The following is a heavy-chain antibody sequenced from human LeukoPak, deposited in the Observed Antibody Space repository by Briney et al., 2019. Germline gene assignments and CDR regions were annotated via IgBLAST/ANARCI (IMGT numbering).Heavy chain of an antibody. J-gene: IGHJ3*02. V-gene: IGHV5-51*01. Sequence: GESLKISCKGSGYSFTNYWIGWVRQMPGKGLKWVGTIYPGDSDARYSPSFQGQVTISVDKSISPAYLQWSSPKASDTAMYYCARYGIAAAGNDGAFDIWGQGTMVTVSS. CDR1: GYSFTNYW. CDR3: ARYGIAAAGNDGAFDI. CDR2: IYPGDSDA. D-gene: IGHD6-13*01.